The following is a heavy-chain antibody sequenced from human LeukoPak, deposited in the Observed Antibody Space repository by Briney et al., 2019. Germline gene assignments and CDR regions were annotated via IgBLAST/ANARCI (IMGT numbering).Heavy chain of an antibody. D-gene: IGHD6-19*01. V-gene: IGHV3-23*01. CDR3: AKYSSSRLDY. CDR1: GFTFSSYA. Sequence: GGSLRLSCAASGFTFSSYAMSWVRQAPGKGLEWVSTITGSGGGTYYADSVKGRFTISRDNSKNTLYLQMNSLRAEGTAVYYCAKYSSSRLDYWGQGTLITVSS. J-gene: IGHJ4*02. CDR2: ITGSGGGT.